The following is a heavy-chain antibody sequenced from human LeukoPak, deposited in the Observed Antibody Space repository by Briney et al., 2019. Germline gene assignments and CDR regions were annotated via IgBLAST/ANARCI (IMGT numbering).Heavy chain of an antibody. CDR3: ARGYCSSTSCYRYYYYMDV. CDR2: IYTSGST. Sequence: SETLSPTCTVSGGSISSYYWSWIRQPAGKGLEWIGRIYTSGSTNYNPSLKSRVTISVDKSKNQFSLKLSSVTAADTAVYYCARGYCSSTSCYRYYYYMDVWGKGTTVTVSS. V-gene: IGHV4-4*07. D-gene: IGHD2-2*01. CDR1: GGSISSYY. J-gene: IGHJ6*03.